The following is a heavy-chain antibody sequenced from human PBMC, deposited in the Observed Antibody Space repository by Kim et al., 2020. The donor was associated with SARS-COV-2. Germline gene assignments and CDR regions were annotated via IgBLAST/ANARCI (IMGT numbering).Heavy chain of an antibody. CDR2: IYYSGNA. J-gene: IGHJ6*04. D-gene: IGHD2-2*02. Sequence: SETLSLTCTVSGDSISDYYWTWIRQPPGKGLEYIGYIYYSGNANYNPSLKSRVTILVDRSKNQFYLNLRSVTAADTAIYYCARGFCSGTDCYRVPFNHYFYMDVWGKGTTATVSS. CDR1: GDSISDYY. CDR3: ARGFCSGTDCYRVPFNHYFYMDV. V-gene: IGHV4-59*01.